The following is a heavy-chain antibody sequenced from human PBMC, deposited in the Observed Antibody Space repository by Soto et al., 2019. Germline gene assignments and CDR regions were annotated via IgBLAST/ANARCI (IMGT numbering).Heavy chain of an antibody. J-gene: IGHJ4*02. CDR2: IYYSGST. CDR1: GGSISSGGYY. CDR3: ARFRYYYDSSGYYFDY. V-gene: IGHV4-31*03. Sequence: SETLSLTCTVSGGSISSGGYYWSWIRQHPGKGLEWIGYIYYSGSTYYNPSLKSRVTISVDTSKNQFSLKLSSVTAADTAVYYCARFRYYYDSSGYYFDYWGQGTLVPVSS. D-gene: IGHD3-22*01.